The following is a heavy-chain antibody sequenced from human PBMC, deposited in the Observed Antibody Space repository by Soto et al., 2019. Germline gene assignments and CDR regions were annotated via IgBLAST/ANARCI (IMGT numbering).Heavy chain of an antibody. D-gene: IGHD2-21*01. Sequence: GGSLRLSCAASGFTFSSYSMHWVRQAPGKGLEWVAAMSYDGNSKYFADSVKGRFTISRDNSKNTLSLQMNSLGAEDSAVYYCARGRTVRDHDDFDLWGQGTLVTVSS. CDR2: MSYDGNSK. CDR3: ARGRTVRDHDDFDL. CDR1: GFTFSSYS. J-gene: IGHJ4*02. V-gene: IGHV3-30-3*01.